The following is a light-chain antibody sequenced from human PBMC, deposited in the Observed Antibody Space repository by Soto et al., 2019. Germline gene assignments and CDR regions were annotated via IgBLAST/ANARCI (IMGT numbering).Light chain of an antibody. Sequence: TQSPSTLSASVGDGVTITCRASQSVSSSYLAWYQQKPGQAPRLLIYGASSRATGIPDRFSGSGSGTDFTLTISRLEPEDFAVYYCQQYGSSPNTFGQGTKLEIK. J-gene: IGKJ2*01. CDR3: QQYGSSPNT. V-gene: IGKV3-20*01. CDR1: QSVSSSY. CDR2: GAS.